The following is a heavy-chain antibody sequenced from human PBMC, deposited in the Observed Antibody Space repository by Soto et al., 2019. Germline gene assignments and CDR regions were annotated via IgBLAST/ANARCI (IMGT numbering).Heavy chain of an antibody. CDR3: ARDVDTTSHYSRFDP. J-gene: IGHJ5*02. V-gene: IGHV3-33*01. Sequence: GGSLRLSCAESGFTFKNYGIHWVRQAPGKGLEWVAVIWSGGRHEYYADSVKGRFTVSRDNSENTVYLQMSSLRAEDTALYYCARDVDTTSHYSRFDPWGQGSLVTVPQ. CDR1: GFTFKNYG. CDR2: IWSGGRHE. D-gene: IGHD1-26*01.